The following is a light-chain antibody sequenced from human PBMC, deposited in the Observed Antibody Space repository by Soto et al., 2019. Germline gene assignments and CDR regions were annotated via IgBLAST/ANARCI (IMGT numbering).Light chain of an antibody. CDR1: QTINNY. V-gene: IGKV1-39*01. CDR2: SAS. CDR3: QKSDSTTWT. J-gene: IGKJ1*01. Sequence: DIQMTQSPSSLSASVGDSVTITCRTSQTINNYLNWYQQKPGKAPKLLVYSASNLQSGVPSRFSGSGSGTNFTLTISDLQTEDFTTYYCQKSDSTTWTFGQGTKVDIK.